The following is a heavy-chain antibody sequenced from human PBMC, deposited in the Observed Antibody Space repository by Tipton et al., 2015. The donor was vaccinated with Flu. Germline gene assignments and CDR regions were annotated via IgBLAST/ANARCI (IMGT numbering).Heavy chain of an antibody. CDR2: INWNSNSI. V-gene: IGHV3-9*01. J-gene: IGHJ6*02. CDR3: ARYNRVDSSLDYYYYCAMDV. Sequence: SLRLSCAASGFTFNDYAIHWVRQAPGKGLEWVSGINWNSNSIAYADSVKGRFTISRDNARNSLYLEMDSLRAEVTAFYYCARYNRVDSSLDYYYYCAMDVWGQGTAVTVSS. CDR1: GFTFNDYA. D-gene: IGHD5-18*01.